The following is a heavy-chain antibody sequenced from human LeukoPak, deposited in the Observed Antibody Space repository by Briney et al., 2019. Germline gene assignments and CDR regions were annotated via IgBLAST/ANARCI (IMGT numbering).Heavy chain of an antibody. CDR2: ISGSGRTI. D-gene: IGHD2-2*01. J-gene: IGHJ6*02. CDR1: GFTFSDY. Sequence: GGSLRLSCAASGFTFSDYMSWIRQAPGKGLEWVSYISGSGRTIYYADSVKGRFTISRDNAKNSLYLQMNSLRAEDTAVYYCARSATKYCSSTSCPYYYYGMDVWGQGTTVTVSS. CDR3: ARSATKYCSSTSCPYYYYGMDV. V-gene: IGHV3-11*01.